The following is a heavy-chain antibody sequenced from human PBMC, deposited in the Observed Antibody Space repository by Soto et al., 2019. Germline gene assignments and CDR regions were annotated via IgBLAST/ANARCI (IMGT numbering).Heavy chain of an antibody. V-gene: IGHV4-30-4*01. CDR2: IYHSGRT. J-gene: IGHJ4*02. D-gene: IGHD3-22*01. CDR3: VRATYFSDSSGYTRCLDY. CDR1: GDSIKRDDYY. Sequence: SETLSLTCTVSGDSIKRDDYYWSWIRQPPWKGLEWIGYIYHSGRTSYNPSLDSRITISMDTSKNLFSLKLSSVSAADTAVYYCVRATYFSDSSGYTRCLDYWGQGTLVTVS.